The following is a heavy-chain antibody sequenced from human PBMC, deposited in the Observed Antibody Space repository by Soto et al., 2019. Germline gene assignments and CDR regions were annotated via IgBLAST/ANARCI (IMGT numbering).Heavy chain of an antibody. CDR3: ARDRAAAVGTGRYFAV. CDR1: GGTFSRYA. J-gene: IGHJ2*01. Sequence: QLMLVQSGAEVKKPGYSVKVSCKTSGGTFSRYAFTWVRQAPGQGLEWMGGVIPMFGTANYAQKFQGRVTIATDASTRTAHMEVSILRSEDTAVYYCARDRAAAVGTGRYFAVWGRGTLVTVSS. D-gene: IGHD6-13*01. V-gene: IGHV1-69*01. CDR2: VIPMFGTA.